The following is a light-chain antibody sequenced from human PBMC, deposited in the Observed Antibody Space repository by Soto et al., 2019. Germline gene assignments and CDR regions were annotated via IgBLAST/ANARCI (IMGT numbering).Light chain of an antibody. CDR2: DAS. V-gene: IGKV3-11*01. CDR1: QSVSSY. Sequence: ATLCLSPVPGPTLSCWASQSVSSYLAWYQQKPGQAPRLLIYDASNRATGIPARFSGSGSGTDFTLTISSLEPEDFAVYYCQQRSNWPLTSGRPTKVDI. CDR3: QQRSNWPLT. J-gene: IGKJ4*01.